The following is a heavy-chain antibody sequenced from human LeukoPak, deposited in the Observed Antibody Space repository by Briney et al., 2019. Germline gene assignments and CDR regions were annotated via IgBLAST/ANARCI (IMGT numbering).Heavy chain of an antibody. J-gene: IGHJ4*02. V-gene: IGHV3-23*01. CDR1: GFTFSSYA. CDR3: AKDGEYCGGDCYPGYYFDY. Sequence: GGSLRLSCAASGFTFSSYAMSWVRQAPGKGLEWVSGISGSGNSTYYADSVKGRVTISRDNSKSTLFLQMNSLRAEDTAIYYCAKDGEYCGGDCYPGYYFDYWGQGTLVTVSS. D-gene: IGHD2-21*02. CDR2: ISGSGNST.